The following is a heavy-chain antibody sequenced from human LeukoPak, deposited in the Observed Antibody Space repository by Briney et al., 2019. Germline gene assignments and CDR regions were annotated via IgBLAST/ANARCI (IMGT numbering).Heavy chain of an antibody. CDR1: RFSFSSYW. D-gene: IGHD1-1*01. CDR3: KSGGAAPGSFDY. Sequence: GGSLRLSCAASRFSFSSYWMSWMRQAPEKGLEWVANIKFDGNEEYYVDSVKGRFTISRDNAKNSLYLQLNSLRVEDTAVYYCKSGGAAPGSFDYWGQGTLVTVSP. CDR2: IKFDGNEE. J-gene: IGHJ4*02. V-gene: IGHV3-7*01.